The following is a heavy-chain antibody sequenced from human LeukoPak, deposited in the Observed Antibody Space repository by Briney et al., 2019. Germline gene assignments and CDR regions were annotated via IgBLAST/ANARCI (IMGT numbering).Heavy chain of an antibody. CDR3: ARDGVADFWVSYGTYNYYYYMDV. D-gene: IGHD3-16*01. Sequence: PGGSLRLSCAASGFTFSNYWMSWVRQAPGKGLEWVADIKHDGSEKDYVDSVKGRFTISRDNAQSSLNLQMNSLRAEDTAVYYCARDGVADFWVSYGTYNYYYYMDVWSKGTTVTVSS. J-gene: IGHJ6*03. CDR1: GFTFSNYW. V-gene: IGHV3-7*01. CDR2: IKHDGSEK.